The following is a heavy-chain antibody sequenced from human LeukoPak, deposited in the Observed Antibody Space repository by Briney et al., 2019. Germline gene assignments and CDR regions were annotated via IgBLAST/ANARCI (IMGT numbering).Heavy chain of an antibody. CDR1: GITLSNYG. CDR3: AKRGVVIRVILVGFHKEANYFDS. V-gene: IGHV3-23*01. CDR2: ISGSGGRT. Sequence: PEGSLRPSCAVSGITLSNYGMSWVRQAPGKGLEWAAGISGSGGRTNYADSVKGRFTVSRDNPKNTLYLQMNSLRAEDTAVYFCAKRGVVIRVILVGFHKEANYFDSWGQGALVTVSS. J-gene: IGHJ4*02. D-gene: IGHD3-22*01.